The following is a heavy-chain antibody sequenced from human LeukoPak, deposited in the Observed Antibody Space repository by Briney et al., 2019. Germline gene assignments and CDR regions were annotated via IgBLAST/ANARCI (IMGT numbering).Heavy chain of an antibody. CDR1: GGSISSYY. D-gene: IGHD2-15*01. Sequence: SEALSLTCTVSGGSISSYYWSWIRQPAGKGLEWIGRIYTSGSTNYNPSLKSRVTMSVDTSKNQFSLKLSSVTAADTAVYYCARDPLEYCSGGSCYYYYGMDVWGQGTTVTVSS. CDR2: IYTSGST. CDR3: ARDPLEYCSGGSCYYYYGMDV. V-gene: IGHV4-4*07. J-gene: IGHJ6*02.